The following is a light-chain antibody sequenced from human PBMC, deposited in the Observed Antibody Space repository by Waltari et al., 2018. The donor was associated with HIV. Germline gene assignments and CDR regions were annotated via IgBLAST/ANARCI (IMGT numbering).Light chain of an antibody. CDR3: SSYAGSNNLV. J-gene: IGLJ3*02. CDR1: SSDVGGYNY. Sequence: QSALTQPPSASGSPGQSVTISCTGTSSDVGGYNYVSWYEQHPGKAPKLMIYEVSKRPSGFPDRFSGSKSGNTASLTVSGLQAEDEADYYCSSYAGSNNLVFGGGTKLTVL. V-gene: IGLV2-8*01. CDR2: EVS.